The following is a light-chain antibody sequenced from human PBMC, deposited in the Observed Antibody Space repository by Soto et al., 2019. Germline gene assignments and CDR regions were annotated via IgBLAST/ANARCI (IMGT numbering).Light chain of an antibody. CDR1: QSVSSSY. J-gene: IGKJ1*01. V-gene: IGKV3-20*01. CDR2: GTS. CDR3: QQYGTSPWT. Sequence: EIVLTQSPGTLSLSPGERATLSCRASQSVSSSYLAWYQQKPGQAPRLLIYGTSSRATGIPHRFSGSGSGPDFTLTISRLEPEDLAVYYCQQYGTSPWTFGQGTKVDI.